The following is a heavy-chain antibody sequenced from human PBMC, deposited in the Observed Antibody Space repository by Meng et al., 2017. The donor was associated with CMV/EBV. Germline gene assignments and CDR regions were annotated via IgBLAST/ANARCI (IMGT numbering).Heavy chain of an antibody. CDR1: GFNFSNYE. V-gene: IGHV3-48*03. D-gene: IGHD4-17*01. CDR2: ISSSGNTK. CDR3: QLRGY. Sequence: GESLKISCAASGFNFSNYEMNWVRQAPGKGLEWLSYISSSGNTKYYADSVKGRFTISRDNAKNSLYLQMNSLRPEDAAVYSCQLRGYWGQRTRVTVSS. J-gene: IGHJ4*02.